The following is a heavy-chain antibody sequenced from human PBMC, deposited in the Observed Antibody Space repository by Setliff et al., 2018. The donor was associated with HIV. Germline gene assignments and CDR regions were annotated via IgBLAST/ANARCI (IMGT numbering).Heavy chain of an antibody. CDR3: ARGFVLRFLEWYMPDAFDI. J-gene: IGHJ3*02. Sequence: GGSLRLSCVASGFTFSNYRMNWVRQAPGKGLEWVSSITSRSSYIYYADSVKGRFTISRDNAKNSRYLQMNSLRAEDTAVYYCARGFVLRFLEWYMPDAFDIWGQGTMVTVSS. CDR1: GFTFSNYR. V-gene: IGHV3-21*01. CDR2: ITSRSSYI. D-gene: IGHD3-3*01.